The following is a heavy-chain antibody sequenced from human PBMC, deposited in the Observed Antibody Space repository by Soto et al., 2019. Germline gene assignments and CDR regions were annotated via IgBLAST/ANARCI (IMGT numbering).Heavy chain of an antibody. J-gene: IGHJ4*02. CDR3: ARDERSYGEPPFDY. D-gene: IGHD3-16*01. CDR1: GFTFTGYY. V-gene: IGHV1-2*02. CDR2: IKSNGGDP. Sequence: ASVEVSCKASGFTFTGYYIHWVLQAPGQGLEWMGWIKSNGGDPKYAQKFQDRVTMTRDTSMNTVYMELSRLRSDDSAVYYCARDERSYGEPPFDYWGQGTLVTVSS.